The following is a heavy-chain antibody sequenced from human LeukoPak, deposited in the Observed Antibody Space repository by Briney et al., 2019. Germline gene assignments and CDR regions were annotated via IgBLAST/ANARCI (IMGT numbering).Heavy chain of an antibody. CDR1: GFTFGTYG. Sequence: MAGGSLRLSCAASGFTFGTYGMNWVRQAPGKGLEWDSSITTSSRYIYYADSVKGRFTISRDNAKNSLYLQMNSLRAEDTAVYYCARVRRVVVIALFDYWGQGTLVTVSS. CDR3: ARVRRVVVIALFDY. CDR2: ITTSSRYI. D-gene: IGHD3-22*01. J-gene: IGHJ4*02. V-gene: IGHV3-21*01.